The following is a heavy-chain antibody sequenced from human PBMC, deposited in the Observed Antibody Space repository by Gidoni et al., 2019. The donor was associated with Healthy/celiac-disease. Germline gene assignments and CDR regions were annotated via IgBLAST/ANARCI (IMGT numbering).Heavy chain of an antibody. CDR3: AKSFTFGGVIDPVDY. V-gene: IGHV3-23*01. CDR2: ISGSGGST. J-gene: IGHJ4*02. CDR1: GFTFSSYA. D-gene: IGHD3-16*02. Sequence: EVQLLESGGGLIQPGGSLRSSCAAFGFTFSSYAMSWVRQAPGKGLEWVSAISGSGGSTYYADSVKGRFTISRDNSKNTLYLQMNSLRAEDTAVYYCAKSFTFGGVIDPVDYWGQGTLVTVSS.